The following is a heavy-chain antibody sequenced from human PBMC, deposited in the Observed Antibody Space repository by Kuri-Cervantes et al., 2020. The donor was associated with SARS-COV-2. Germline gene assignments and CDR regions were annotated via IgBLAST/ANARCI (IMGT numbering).Heavy chain of an antibody. V-gene: IGHV3-30-3*01. CDR2: ISYDGSNK. CDR3: ARGPYYYDSSGYYSGYLGYYYNGMDV. D-gene: IGHD3-22*01. Sequence: GGSLRLSCTASGFTISSYARHWVRQAPGKGLEWVAVISYDGSNKYYADSVKGRFTISRDNSKNTLYLQMNSLRAEDTAVYYCARGPYYYDSSGYYSGYLGYYYNGMDVWGQGTTVTVSS. J-gene: IGHJ6*02. CDR1: GFTISSYA.